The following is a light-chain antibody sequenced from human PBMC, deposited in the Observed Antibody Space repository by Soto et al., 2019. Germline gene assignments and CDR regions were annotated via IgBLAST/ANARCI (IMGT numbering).Light chain of an antibody. CDR3: QQYTNRPPWT. CDR2: GTS. V-gene: IGKV3-15*01. CDR1: QSVGTN. J-gene: IGKJ1*01. Sequence: EIVRTQSPATLSVSPGERATLSCSASQSVGTNLAWYQQKPGQAPRLLIFGTSTRATCIPARFSGSGSGTDFTLTISSVQSEDFAVGYCQQYTNRPPWTFGQGTKVDMK.